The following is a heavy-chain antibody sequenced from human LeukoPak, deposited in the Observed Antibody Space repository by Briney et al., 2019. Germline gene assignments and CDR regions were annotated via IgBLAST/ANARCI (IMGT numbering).Heavy chain of an antibody. D-gene: IGHD3-22*01. CDR1: GFTFSSCA. CDR3: AKDPTDFDSSGQTYFDY. J-gene: IGHJ4*02. Sequence: GGSLRLSCAASGFTFSSCAMSWVRQAPGKGLEWVSGISASGGTTYYTDSVKGRFTISRDNSKNTLVLQLNSLRAEDTAVYYCAKDPTDFDSSGQTYFDYWGQGTLVTVSS. V-gene: IGHV3-23*01. CDR2: ISASGGTT.